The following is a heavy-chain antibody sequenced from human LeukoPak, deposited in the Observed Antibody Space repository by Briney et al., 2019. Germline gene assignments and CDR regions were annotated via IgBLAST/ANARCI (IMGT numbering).Heavy chain of an antibody. J-gene: IGHJ6*02. V-gene: IGHV3-66*01. D-gene: IGHD3/OR15-3a*01. CDR3: AREIGGLYGMGV. Sequence: GGSLRLSCAASGFTVSSNYMSWVRQAPGKGLEWVSVIYSGGSTYYADSVKGRFTISRDNSKNTLYLQMNSLRAEDTAVYYCAREIGGLYGMGVWGQGTTVTVSS. CDR2: IYSGGST. CDR1: GFTVSSNY.